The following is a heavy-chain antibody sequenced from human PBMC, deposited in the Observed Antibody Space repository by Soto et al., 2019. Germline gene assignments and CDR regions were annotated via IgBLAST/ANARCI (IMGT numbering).Heavy chain of an antibody. J-gene: IGHJ6*02. Sequence: QVQLVQSGSEVKKPGSSVKVSCKASGGTFSSYAISWVRQVPGQGLEWMGGIMPIFGTPDYAQKFQGRVTITADESTSITYMELRSLRSEDTGVYYCARDKDRPQLGGNYYYIMDVWGQGTTVNVSS. CDR2: IMPIFGTP. CDR1: GGTFSSYA. V-gene: IGHV1-69*12. D-gene: IGHD3-3*02. CDR3: ARDKDRPQLGGNYYYIMDV.